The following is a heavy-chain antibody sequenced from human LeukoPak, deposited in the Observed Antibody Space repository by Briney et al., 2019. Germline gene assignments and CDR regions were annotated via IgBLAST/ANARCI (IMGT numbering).Heavy chain of an antibody. D-gene: IGHD2-15*01. CDR3: ARDSRSAFDY. Sequence: PGGSLRLSCAASGSTFTTYWMGWVRQAPGKGLEWVANINQDGSEKYYVDSVKGRFTISRDNAKNSLYLQMNSLRAEDTAVYYCARDSRSAFDYWGQGTLVTVSS. CDR1: GSTFTTYW. V-gene: IGHV3-7*01. CDR2: INQDGSEK. J-gene: IGHJ4*02.